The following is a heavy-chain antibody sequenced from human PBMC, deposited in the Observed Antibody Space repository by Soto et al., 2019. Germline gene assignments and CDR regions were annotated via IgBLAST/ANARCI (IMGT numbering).Heavy chain of an antibody. CDR1: GFTFSSYG. V-gene: IGHV3-33*01. Sequence: GGSLRLSCAASGFTFSSYGMHWVRQAPGKGLEWVSVICYDGSNKYYADSVKGRFTISRDNSKNTVYLQMDRLRAEDTAVYYCARDPGSGYPLLAFFDYWGQGTLVTVSS. J-gene: IGHJ4*02. D-gene: IGHD3-22*01. CDR2: ICYDGSNK. CDR3: ARDPGSGYPLLAFFDY.